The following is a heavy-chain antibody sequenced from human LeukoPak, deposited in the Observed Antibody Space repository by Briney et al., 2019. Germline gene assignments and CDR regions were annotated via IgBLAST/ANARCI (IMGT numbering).Heavy chain of an antibody. Sequence: SETLSLTCTVSGGSISSYYWSWIRLPPGKGLEWIGYLSKSGNTNYSPSLKSRVTIFGDTSKNQFFLKLSSVTAADTAMYYCARGNGWYYYWGQGTLVTVSS. CDR2: LSKSGNT. CDR1: GGSISSYY. D-gene: IGHD6-19*01. CDR3: ARGNGWYYY. J-gene: IGHJ4*02. V-gene: IGHV4-59*01.